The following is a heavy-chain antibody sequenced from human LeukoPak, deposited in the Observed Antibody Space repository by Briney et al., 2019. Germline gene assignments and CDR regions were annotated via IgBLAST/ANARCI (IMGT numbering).Heavy chain of an antibody. CDR3: ARLGYCSSTSCYNARWFDP. CDR1: GYTFTGYY. J-gene: IGHJ5*02. Sequence: ASVKVSCKASGYTFTGYYMHWVRQAPGQGLEWMGWINPNSGGTNYAQKFQGRVTMTRDTSISTAYMELSRLRSDDTAGYYCARLGYCSSTSCYNARWFDPWGQGTLVTVSS. D-gene: IGHD2-2*02. CDR2: INPNSGGT. V-gene: IGHV1-2*02.